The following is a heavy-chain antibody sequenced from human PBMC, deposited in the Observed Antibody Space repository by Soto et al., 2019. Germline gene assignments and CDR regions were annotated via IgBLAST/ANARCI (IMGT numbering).Heavy chain of an antibody. CDR2: INAGNGNT. CDR1: GYTFTSYA. J-gene: IGHJ6*02. V-gene: IGHV1-3*01. D-gene: IGHD4-4*01. Sequence: QVQLVQSGAEVKKPGASVKVSCKASGYTFTSYAMHWVRQAPGQRLEWMGWINAGNGNTKYSQKFQGGVTITRGTSASTAYRELSSLRSEDTAVYYCASSYSNYALIDYYYYGMDVWGQGTTVTVSS. CDR3: ASSYSNYALIDYYYYGMDV.